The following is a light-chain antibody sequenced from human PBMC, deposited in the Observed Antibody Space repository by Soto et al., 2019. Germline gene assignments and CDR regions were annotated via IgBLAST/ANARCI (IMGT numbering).Light chain of an antibody. J-gene: IGKJ4*01. V-gene: IGKV1-12*01. CDR2: IAS. Sequence: DIQMTQSPSSVSASVGDRVTITCRASQDINSWLTWYQQKPGKAPKVLIYIASRLQPGVPSRFSDRGSGTDFSLTISNLQPEDFATYFCQQSKSFPLTFGGGTKVEIK. CDR1: QDINSW. CDR3: QQSKSFPLT.